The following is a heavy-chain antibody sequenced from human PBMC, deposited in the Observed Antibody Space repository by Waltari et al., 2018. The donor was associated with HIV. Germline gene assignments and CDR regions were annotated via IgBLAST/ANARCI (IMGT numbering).Heavy chain of an antibody. D-gene: IGHD6-19*01. J-gene: IGHJ6*02. CDR3: ARGRIAVAGWDYYGMDV. V-gene: IGHV1-8*01. CDR1: GYTFTSYD. CDR2: MNPNSGNT. Sequence: QVQLVQSGAEVKKPGASVKVSCKASGYTFTSYDINWVRQATGQGLEWMGWMNPNSGNTGYAQKFQGRVTMTRNTSISTAYMELSSLRSEDTAVYYCARGRIAVAGWDYYGMDVWGQGTTVTVSS.